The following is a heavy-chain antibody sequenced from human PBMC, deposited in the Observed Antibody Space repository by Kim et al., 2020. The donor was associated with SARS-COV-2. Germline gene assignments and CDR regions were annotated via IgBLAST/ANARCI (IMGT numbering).Heavy chain of an antibody. CDR3: ARGGRIALNWFDP. V-gene: IGHV4-34*01. J-gene: IGHJ5*02. Sequence: SETLSLTCAVYGGSFSGYYWSWIRQPPGKGLEWIGEINHSGSTNYNPSLKSRVTISVDTSKNQFSLKLSSVTAADTAVYYCARGGRIALNWFDPWGQGTLVTVSS. CDR1: GGSFSGYY. CDR2: INHSGST.